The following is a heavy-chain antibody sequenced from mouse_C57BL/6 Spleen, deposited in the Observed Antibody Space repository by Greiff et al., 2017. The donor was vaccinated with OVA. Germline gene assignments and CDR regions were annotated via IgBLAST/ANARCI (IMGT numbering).Heavy chain of an antibody. J-gene: IGHJ4*01. CDR1: GFSLTSYG. D-gene: IGHD2-5*01. CDR3: AKKDSNYYYAMDY. V-gene: IGHV2-5*01. Sequence: QVQLKESGPGLVQPSQSLSITCTVSGFSLTSYGVHWVRQSPGKGLEWLGVIWRGGSTDYNAAFMSRLSITKDNSKSQVFFKMNSLQADDTAIYYCAKKDSNYYYAMDYWGQGTSVTVSS. CDR2: IWRGGST.